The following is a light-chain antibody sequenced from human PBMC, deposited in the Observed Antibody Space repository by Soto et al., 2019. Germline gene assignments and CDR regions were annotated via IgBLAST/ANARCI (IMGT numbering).Light chain of an antibody. V-gene: IGKV3-15*01. CDR1: QSISTN. J-gene: IGKJ1*01. CDR2: GAS. Sequence: IVMTQSPVTMSVSTGDRDTLSCRASQSISTNLAWYQQKPGQAPRLLIYGASTRATGIPARFSGGGSGTEFTLTISSLQSEDFAVYYCQHYNNWPPWTFGQGTKVETK. CDR3: QHYNNWPPWT.